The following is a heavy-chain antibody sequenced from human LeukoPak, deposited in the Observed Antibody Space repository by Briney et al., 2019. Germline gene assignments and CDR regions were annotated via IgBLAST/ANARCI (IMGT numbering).Heavy chain of an antibody. V-gene: IGHV4-4*07. J-gene: IGHJ4*02. CDR1: GGSISSYY. D-gene: IGHD5-12*01. Sequence: SETLSLTCTVSGGSISSYYWSWIRQPAGKGLEWIGRIYTSGSTNYNPSLKSRVTMSVDTSKNQFSLKLTSVTAADTAVYYCARDEGDSGYDSPHRYWGQGTLVTVSS. CDR3: ARDEGDSGYDSPHRY. CDR2: IYTSGST.